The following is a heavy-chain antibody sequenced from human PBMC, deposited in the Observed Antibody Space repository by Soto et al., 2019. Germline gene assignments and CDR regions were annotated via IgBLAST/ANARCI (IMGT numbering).Heavy chain of an antibody. CDR3: ARAFWGSYPLFDY. D-gene: IGHD3-16*02. V-gene: IGHV1-18*01. J-gene: IGHJ4*02. Sequence: ASVKVSCKASGYTFTSYGISWVRQAPGQGLEWMGWISANSGDTNYAQKLQGRVTMTTDTSTSTAYMELSRLRSDDTAVYYCARAFWGSYPLFDYWGQGTLVTVSS. CDR1: GYTFTSYG. CDR2: ISANSGDT.